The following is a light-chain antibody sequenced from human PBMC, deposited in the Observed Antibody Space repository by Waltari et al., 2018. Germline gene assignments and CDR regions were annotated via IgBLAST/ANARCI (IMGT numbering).Light chain of an antibody. CDR1: QDISNY. J-gene: IGKJ4*01. Sequence: DIQMTQSPSSLSASVGDRVTITFQASQDISNYLNWYQQKPGKAPKLLIYDASNLETGVPSRVSGSGSVTDFTFTISSLQPEDIATYYCQQYDNLPLTFGGGTKVEIK. V-gene: IGKV1-33*01. CDR2: DAS. CDR3: QQYDNLPLT.